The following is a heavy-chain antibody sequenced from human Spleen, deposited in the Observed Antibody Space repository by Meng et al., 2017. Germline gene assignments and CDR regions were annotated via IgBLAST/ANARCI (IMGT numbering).Heavy chain of an antibody. CDR3: ARGTGGFYYVQLDY. V-gene: IGHV1-69*13. CDR2: IIPIFGTA. J-gene: IGHJ4*02. CDR1: GGTFSRYA. D-gene: IGHD3-22*01. Sequence: SSVTVSCKASGGTFSRYAFSWVRQAPGQGREWMGGIIPIFGTANYAQKFQGRVTITADESTTTAYMELNSLRSEDTAVYYCARGTGGFYYVQLDYWGQGTLVTVSS.